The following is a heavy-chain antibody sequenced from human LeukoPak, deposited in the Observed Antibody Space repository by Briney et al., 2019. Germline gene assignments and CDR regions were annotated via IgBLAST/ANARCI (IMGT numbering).Heavy chain of an antibody. J-gene: IGHJ6*02. CDR3: ARRYSSSWYPMDV. CDR1: GFTFSSYS. CDR2: ISSSSSYI. Sequence: PGGSLRLSCAASGFTFSSYSMNWVRQAPGKGLEWVSSISSSSSYIYYADSVKGRFTISRDNAKNSLYLQMSSLRAEDTAVYYCARRYSSSWYPMDVWGQGTTVTVSS. D-gene: IGHD6-13*01. V-gene: IGHV3-21*01.